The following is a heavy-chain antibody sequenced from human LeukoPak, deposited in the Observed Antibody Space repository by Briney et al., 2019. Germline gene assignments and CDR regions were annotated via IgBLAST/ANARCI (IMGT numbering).Heavy chain of an antibody. Sequence: GGSLRLSCAASGFTFSSYWMHWVRQAPGKGLVWVSRINSDGRSTSYADSVKGRFTISRDNAKNTLYLQMNSLRVEDTAVYYCARLDIVVVPSASGWFDPWGQGTLVTVSS. CDR1: GFTFSSYW. V-gene: IGHV3-74*01. CDR3: ARLDIVVVPSASGWFDP. D-gene: IGHD2-2*01. J-gene: IGHJ5*02. CDR2: INSDGRST.